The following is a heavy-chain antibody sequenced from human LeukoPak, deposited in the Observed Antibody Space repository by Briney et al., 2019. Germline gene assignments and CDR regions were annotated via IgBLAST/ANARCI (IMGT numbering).Heavy chain of an antibody. D-gene: IGHD2-2*01. CDR3: ARAPDCSSTSCYYMDV. Sequence: GESLKISCKGSGYSFTSYWIGWVRQMPGKGLEWMGIIYPGDSDTRYSPSFQGQVTISADKSISTAYLQWSSLKASDTAIYYCARAPDCSSTSCYYMDVWSKGTTVTVSS. CDR1: GYSFTSYW. J-gene: IGHJ6*03. CDR2: IYPGDSDT. V-gene: IGHV5-51*01.